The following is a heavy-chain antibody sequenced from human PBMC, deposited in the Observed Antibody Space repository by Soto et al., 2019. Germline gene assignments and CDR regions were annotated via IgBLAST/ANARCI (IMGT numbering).Heavy chain of an antibody. CDR2: ITDSGAAS. J-gene: IGHJ4*02. D-gene: IGHD2-15*01. Sequence: GGSLRLSCTASGFTFNKYAMSWVRQAPGKGLEWVSAITDSGAASHYADSVKGRFTVSRDNSKNTLYLQMNSLRADDTAVYYCARDLSVVFDYWGQGTMVTVSS. V-gene: IGHV3-23*01. CDR1: GFTFNKYA. CDR3: ARDLSVVFDY.